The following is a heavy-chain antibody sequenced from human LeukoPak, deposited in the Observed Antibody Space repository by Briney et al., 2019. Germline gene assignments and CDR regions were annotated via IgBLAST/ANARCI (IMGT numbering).Heavy chain of an antibody. Sequence: QTGGSLRLSCAASGFTLSNSWIHWVRQAPGKGLVWVSRINSDGSTTTYADSVKGRFTISRDNAKNTLYLQMNSLRAEDTAVYYCARVARADCTSPTCHSWLAPWGQGTQVTVSS. CDR3: ARVARADCTSPTCHSWLAP. V-gene: IGHV3-74*01. CDR1: GFTLSNSW. J-gene: IGHJ5*02. D-gene: IGHD2/OR15-2a*01. CDR2: INSDGSTT.